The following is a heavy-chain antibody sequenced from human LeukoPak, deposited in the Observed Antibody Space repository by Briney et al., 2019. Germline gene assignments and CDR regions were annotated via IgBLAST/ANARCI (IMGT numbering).Heavy chain of an antibody. V-gene: IGHV3-21*01. CDR2: ISSGSDYI. CDR1: GFSSYS. D-gene: IGHD2-2*01. Sequence: GGSLRLSCAASGFSSYSLNWVRQAPGKGLEWVSSISSGSDYIYYADSVKGRFTISRDNAKNSLYLQMNSLRAEDTAVYYCARTYHLVLDYWGQGTLVTVSS. J-gene: IGHJ4*02. CDR3: ARTYHLVLDY.